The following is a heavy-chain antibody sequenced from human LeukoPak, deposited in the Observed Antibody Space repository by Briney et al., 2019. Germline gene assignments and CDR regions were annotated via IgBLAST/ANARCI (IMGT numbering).Heavy chain of an antibody. CDR3: AKGRVAVAGGDYYYGMDV. D-gene: IGHD6-19*01. J-gene: IGHJ6*02. Sequence: GGSLRLSCAASGFTFSSYAMSWVRQAPGKGLEWVSAISGSGGSTYNAYSVKGRFTISRDNSKNTLYLQMNRLRAEDTAVYYCAKGRVAVAGGDYYYGMDVWGQGTTVTVSS. CDR1: GFTFSSYA. CDR2: ISGSGGST. V-gene: IGHV3-23*01.